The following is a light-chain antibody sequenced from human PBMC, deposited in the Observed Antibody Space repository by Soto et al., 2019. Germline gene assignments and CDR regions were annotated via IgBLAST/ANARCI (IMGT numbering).Light chain of an antibody. CDR1: SGHSSYI. V-gene: IGLV4-60*02. J-gene: IGLJ3*02. Sequence: QAVVTQSSSASASLRSSVKLTCTLSSGHSSYIIAWHQQQPGKAPRYLMKLEGSGSYNKGSGVPDRFSGSSSGADRYLTISNLQFEDEADYYCETWDSNTWVFGGGTKVTVL. CDR3: ETWDSNTWV. CDR2: LEGSGSY.